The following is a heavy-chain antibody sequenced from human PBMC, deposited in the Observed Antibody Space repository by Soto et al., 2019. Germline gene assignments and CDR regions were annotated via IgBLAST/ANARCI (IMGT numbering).Heavy chain of an antibody. CDR2: ISGSGGST. Sequence: EVQLLESGGGLVQPGGSLRLSCAASGFTFSSYAMSWVRQAPGKGLEWVSAISGSGGSTYYADSVKGRFTISRDNSKNTLYLQMNSLRAEDTAVYYCAKEYCSSTSCYHYYYYYGMDVWGQGTTVTVSS. CDR3: AKEYCSSTSCYHYYYYYGMDV. J-gene: IGHJ6*02. CDR1: GFTFSSYA. V-gene: IGHV3-23*01. D-gene: IGHD2-2*01.